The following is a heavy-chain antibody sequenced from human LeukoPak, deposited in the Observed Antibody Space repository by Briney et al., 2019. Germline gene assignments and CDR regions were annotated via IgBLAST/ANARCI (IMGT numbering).Heavy chain of an antibody. CDR3: AREVTALTTFGYDY. Sequence: GGSLRLSCVASGFTFNTYWMHWVRQAPGKGLVWVSRINSDGSTTNYADSVKGRFTISRDNAKNTLYLQMNSLRVEDTAVYYCAREVTALTTFGYDYWGQGTLVTVSS. J-gene: IGHJ4*02. D-gene: IGHD4-17*01. CDR2: INSDGSTT. CDR1: GFTFNTYW. V-gene: IGHV3-74*01.